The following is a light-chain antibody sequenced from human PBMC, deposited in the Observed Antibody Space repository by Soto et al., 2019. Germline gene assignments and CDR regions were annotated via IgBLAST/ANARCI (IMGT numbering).Light chain of an antibody. Sequence: DIQMTQSPSTLSASIGWRVTITCRASQSISNWLAWYQKKPGQAPKLLIYKASTLDSGVPSNLRGSGYGTELTFTISSLKTEDFETYYCLQYNSYPLTFGQGTGLEIK. CDR2: KAS. CDR1: QSISNW. V-gene: IGKV1-5*03. J-gene: IGKJ5*01. CDR3: LQYNSYPLT.